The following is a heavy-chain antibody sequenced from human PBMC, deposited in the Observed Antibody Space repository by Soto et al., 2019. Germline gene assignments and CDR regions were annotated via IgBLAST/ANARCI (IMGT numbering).Heavy chain of an antibody. J-gene: IGHJ4*02. Sequence: ESGPTLVNPTQTLTLTCTFSGFSLSSSGMCVSWIRQPPGKALEWLALIDWNDHKYYSTSQRTRLTISKDTSKNQVVLTMVNMDPGDTATYVWARIRAGHEFGGVIDPYHFDSWGLGTLVTVSS. CDR3: ARIRAGHEFGGVIDPYHFDS. CDR2: IDWNDHK. D-gene: IGHD3-16*02. CDR1: GFSLSSSGMC. V-gene: IGHV2-70*01.